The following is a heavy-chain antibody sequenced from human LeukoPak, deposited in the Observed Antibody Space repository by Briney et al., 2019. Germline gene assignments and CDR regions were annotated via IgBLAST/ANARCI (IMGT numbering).Heavy chain of an antibody. J-gene: IGHJ4*02. CDR3: ARRTTDFDY. CDR1: GFTFSSYA. Sequence: GRSLRLSCAASGFTFSSYAMHWVRQAPGKGLEWVAVISYDGSNKYYADSVKGRFTISRDNSKNTLYLQMNSLRAEDTAVYYCARRTTDFDYWGQGTLVTVSS. D-gene: IGHD1/OR15-1a*01. CDR2: ISYDGSNK. V-gene: IGHV3-30*04.